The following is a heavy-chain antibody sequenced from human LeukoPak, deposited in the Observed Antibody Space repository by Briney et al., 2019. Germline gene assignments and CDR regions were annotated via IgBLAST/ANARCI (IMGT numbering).Heavy chain of an antibody. CDR1: GFTFSSYS. V-gene: IGHV3-21*01. J-gene: IGHJ6*02. D-gene: IGHD2-2*01. Sequence: GGSLRLSCAASGFTFSSYSMNWVRQAPGKGLEWVSSISSSSYIYYADSVKGRFTISRDNAKNSLYLQMNSLRAEDTAVYYCARDLVVVVPAAALYYYYGMDVWGQGTTVTVSS. CDR2: ISSSSYI. CDR3: ARDLVVVVPAAALYYYYGMDV.